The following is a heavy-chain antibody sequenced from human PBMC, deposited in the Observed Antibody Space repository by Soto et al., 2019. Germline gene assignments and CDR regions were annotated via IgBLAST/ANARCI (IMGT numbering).Heavy chain of an antibody. CDR2: IYYSGST. CDR3: ARFFPHYYDSSGPAGFDY. V-gene: IGHV4-61*08. CDR1: GGSISSGGYY. D-gene: IGHD3-22*01. J-gene: IGHJ4*02. Sequence: SETLSLTCTVSGGSISSGGYYWSWIRQHPGKGLEWIGYIYYSGSTNYNPSLKSRVTISVDTSKNQFSLKLSSVTAADTAVYYCARFFPHYYDSSGPAGFDYWGQGTLVTVSS.